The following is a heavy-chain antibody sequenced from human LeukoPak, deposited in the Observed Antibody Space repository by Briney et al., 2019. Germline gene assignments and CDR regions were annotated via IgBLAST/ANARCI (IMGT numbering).Heavy chain of an antibody. CDR1: GYTFTSYG. V-gene: IGHV1-18*01. CDR3: ARDRGERLRFLEWLSQDGHYYMDV. D-gene: IGHD3-3*01. CDR2: ISAYNGNT. J-gene: IGHJ6*03. Sequence: ASVKVSCKASGYTFTSYGISWVRQAPGQGLEWMGWISAYNGNTNYAQKLQGRVAMTTDTSTSTAYMELRSLRSDDTAVYYCARDRGERLRFLEWLSQDGHYYMDVWGKGTTVTVSS.